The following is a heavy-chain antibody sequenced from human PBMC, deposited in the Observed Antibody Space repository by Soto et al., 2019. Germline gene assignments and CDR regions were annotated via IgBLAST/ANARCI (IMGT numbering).Heavy chain of an antibody. D-gene: IGHD3-3*01. Sequence: QVYLVQSGAEVKSPGASVRIACKTSEYNFGSYAMNWVRQAPGQRLEWIGWIKTGNADTQFAQKFRGRVTFARDTSARTVYMELNRLTSADTAVYYCARSRFYDRGFDFDFWGQGTLVTVS. V-gene: IGHV1-3*04. CDR2: IKTGNADT. J-gene: IGHJ4*02. CDR1: EYNFGSYA. CDR3: ARSRFYDRGFDFDF.